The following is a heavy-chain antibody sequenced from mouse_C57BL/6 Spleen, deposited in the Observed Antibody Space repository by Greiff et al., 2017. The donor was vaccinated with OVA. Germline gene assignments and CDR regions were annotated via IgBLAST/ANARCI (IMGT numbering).Heavy chain of an antibody. D-gene: IGHD3-2*02. Sequence: QVQLQQSGAELARPGASVKLSCKASGYTFTSYGISWVKQSTGQGLEWIGEIYPSSGNTYYNEKFKGKATLTADKSSRTAYMELRSLTYEESTILFCARKDRSGYAYWGQGTLVTVSA. CDR3: ARKDRSGYAY. CDR1: GYTFTSYG. J-gene: IGHJ3*01. CDR2: IYPSSGNT. V-gene: IGHV1-81*01.